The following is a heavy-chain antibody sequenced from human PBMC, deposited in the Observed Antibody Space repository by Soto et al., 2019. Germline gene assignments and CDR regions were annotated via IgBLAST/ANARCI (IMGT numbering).Heavy chain of an antibody. J-gene: IGHJ6*02. Sequence: GESLKISCKGSGYSFTSYWIGWVRQMPGKGLEWMGIIYPGDSDTRYSPSFQGQVTISADKSISTAYLQWSSLKASDTAMYYFARPQRPFSSPVQHSSSSMDVCGQGTTDTGS. CDR2: IYPGDSDT. CDR1: GYSFTSYW. V-gene: IGHV5-51*01. CDR3: ARPQRPFSSPVQHSSSSMDV. D-gene: IGHD2-2*01.